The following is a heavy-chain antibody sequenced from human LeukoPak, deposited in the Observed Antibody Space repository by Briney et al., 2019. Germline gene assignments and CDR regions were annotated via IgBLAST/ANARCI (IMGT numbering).Heavy chain of an antibody. Sequence: PGRSLRLSCAASGFTFSSYGMHWVRQAPGKGLEWVALISFDESSQYYADSVKGRFTISRDNSKNTLYLQMNSLRAEDTAVYYCAKPPEVGATVGYFDYWGQGTLVTVSS. CDR1: GFTFSSYG. CDR3: AKPPEVGATVGYFDY. CDR2: ISFDESSQ. J-gene: IGHJ4*02. V-gene: IGHV3-30*18. D-gene: IGHD1-26*01.